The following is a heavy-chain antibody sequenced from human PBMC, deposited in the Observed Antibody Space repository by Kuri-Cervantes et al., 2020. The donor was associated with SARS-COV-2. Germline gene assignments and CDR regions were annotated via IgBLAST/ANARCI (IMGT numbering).Heavy chain of an antibody. CDR1: GFTFSSYG. V-gene: IGHV3-30*02. D-gene: IGHD2-8*01. Sequence: GGSLRLSCAASGFTFSSYGMHWVRQAPGKGLEWVAFIRYDGSNKYYADSVKGRFTISRDNSKNTLYLQMNSLRAEDTAIYYCAKSSGIFMIYATRAAFDHWGQGSLVTVSS. CDR2: IRYDGSNK. CDR3: AKSSGIFMIYATRAAFDH. J-gene: IGHJ4*02.